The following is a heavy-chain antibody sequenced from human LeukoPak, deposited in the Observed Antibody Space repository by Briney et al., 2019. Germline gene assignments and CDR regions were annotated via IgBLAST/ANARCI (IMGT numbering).Heavy chain of an antibody. J-gene: IGHJ4*02. Sequence: GGSLRLPCAASGFTFSSYGMHWVRQAPGKGLEWVAVIWYDGSNKYYADSVKGRFTISRDNSKNTLYLQMNSLRAEDTAVYYCATSGSYYRFEYWGQGTLVTVSS. V-gene: IGHV3-33*01. D-gene: IGHD1-26*01. CDR1: GFTFSSYG. CDR2: IWYDGSNK. CDR3: ATSGSYYRFEY.